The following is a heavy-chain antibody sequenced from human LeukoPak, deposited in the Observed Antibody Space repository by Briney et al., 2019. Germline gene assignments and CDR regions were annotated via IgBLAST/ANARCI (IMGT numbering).Heavy chain of an antibody. D-gene: IGHD4-17*01. CDR3: ARDLAVTTRDYYYGMDV. CDR2: IYYSGST. J-gene: IGHJ6*02. Sequence: SETLSLTCTVSGGSISSYYWSWIRQPPGKGLEWIGYIYYSGSTNYNPSLKSRVTISVDTSKNQFSLKLSSVTAADTAVYYCARDLAVTTRDYYYGMDVWGQGTTVTVSS. CDR1: GGSISSYY. V-gene: IGHV4-59*01.